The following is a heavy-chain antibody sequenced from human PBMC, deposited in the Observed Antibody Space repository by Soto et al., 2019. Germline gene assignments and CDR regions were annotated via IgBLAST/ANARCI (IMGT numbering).Heavy chain of an antibody. CDR2: ISAYNGNT. CDR1: GYTFTSYG. J-gene: IGHJ4*02. V-gene: IGHV1-18*01. Sequence: QVQLVQSGAEVKKPGASVKVSCKASGYTFTSYGISWVRQAPGQGLEWMGWISAYNGNTNYAQKLQGRVTMTTDTSTSPAYVELRSLRSDDTAVYYCARVSRPVSGWYMGPFDYWGQGTLVTVSS. CDR3: ARVSRPVSGWYMGPFDY. D-gene: IGHD6-19*01.